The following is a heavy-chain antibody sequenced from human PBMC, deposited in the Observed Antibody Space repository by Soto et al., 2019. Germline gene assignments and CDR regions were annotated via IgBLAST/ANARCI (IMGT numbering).Heavy chain of an antibody. D-gene: IGHD5-12*01. CDR1: GGSIRSYY. CDR3: ARFPYSGYGRDAFDI. J-gene: IGHJ3*02. V-gene: IGHV4-59*12. Sequence: PSETLSLTCTVSGGSIRSYYWSWIRQPPGKGLEWIGSIYYGGSTSYNPSLKSRVTMSVDTSKNQFSLNLSSVTAADTAVYYCARFPYSGYGRDAFDIWGQGTMVTVSS. CDR2: IYYGGST.